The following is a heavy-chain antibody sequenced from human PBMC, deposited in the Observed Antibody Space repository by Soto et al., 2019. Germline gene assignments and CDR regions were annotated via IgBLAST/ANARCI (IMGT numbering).Heavy chain of an antibody. CDR2: IFPGDSDT. J-gene: IGHJ6*02. D-gene: IGHD3-16*01. CDR3: ARGLGEKRCPGFYYGIDV. Sequence: GESLKISCEASGYIFTSHWIGWVRQTPGQGLECMGVIFPGDSDTRYSPSFQGQVTISADKSISIAYLQLSSLNASDTGIYYCARGLGEKRCPGFYYGIDVWGQGTTVPVYS. CDR1: GYIFTSHW. V-gene: IGHV5-51*01.